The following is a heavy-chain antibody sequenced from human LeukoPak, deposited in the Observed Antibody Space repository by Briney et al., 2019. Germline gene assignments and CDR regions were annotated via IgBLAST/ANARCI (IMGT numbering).Heavy chain of an antibody. CDR1: GFTFSSYG. V-gene: IGHV3-30*02. CDR2: IRYDGSNK. Sequence: GGSLRLSCAASGFTFSSYGMHWVRQAPGKWLEWVAFIRYDGSNKYYADSVKGRFTISRDNSKNSLYLQMNSLRAEDTAVYYCARGSSRPYYYYYYMDVWGKGTTVTVSS. D-gene: IGHD6-13*01. CDR3: ARGSSRPYYYYYYMDV. J-gene: IGHJ6*03.